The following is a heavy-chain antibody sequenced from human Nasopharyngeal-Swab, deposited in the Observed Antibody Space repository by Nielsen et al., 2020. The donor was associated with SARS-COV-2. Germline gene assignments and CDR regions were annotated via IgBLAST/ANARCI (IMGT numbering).Heavy chain of an antibody. Sequence: GESLKISCAAPGFTFSSYGMHWVRQAPGKGLEWVAVISYDGSNKYYADSVKGRFTISRDNSKNTLYLQMNSLRAEDTAVYYCARPQLVGTYYYYGMDVWGQGTTVTVSS. J-gene: IGHJ6*02. CDR2: ISYDGSNK. CDR1: GFTFSSYG. CDR3: ARPQLVGTYYYYGMDV. V-gene: IGHV3-30*03. D-gene: IGHD6-6*01.